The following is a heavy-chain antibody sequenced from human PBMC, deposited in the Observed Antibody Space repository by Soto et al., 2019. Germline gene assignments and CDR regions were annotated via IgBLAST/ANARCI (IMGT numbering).Heavy chain of an antibody. D-gene: IGHD6-19*01. CDR3: ARGPVAGGWGDAFDI. CDR2: IYYSGST. Sequence: QLQLRESGPGLVKPSETLSLTCTVSGGSISSSSYYWGWIRQPPGKGLEWIGSIYYSGSTYYNPSLKSRVTISVDTSKNQFSLKLSSVTAADTAVYYCARGPVAGGWGDAFDIWGQGTMVTVSS. CDR1: GGSISSSSYY. V-gene: IGHV4-39*01. J-gene: IGHJ3*02.